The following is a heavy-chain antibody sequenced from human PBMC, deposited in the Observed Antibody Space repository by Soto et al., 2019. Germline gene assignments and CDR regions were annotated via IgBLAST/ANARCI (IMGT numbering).Heavy chain of an antibody. Sequence: GGSLRLSCAASGFTFSSYAMSWVRQAPGKGLEWVSAISGSGGSTYYADSVKGRFTISRDNSKNTLYLQMNSLRAEDTAVYYCAKGYDFWSGFSTQAYYYGMDVWGQGTTVTVSS. V-gene: IGHV3-23*01. CDR3: AKGYDFWSGFSTQAYYYGMDV. CDR2: ISGSGGST. D-gene: IGHD3-3*01. J-gene: IGHJ6*02. CDR1: GFTFSSYA.